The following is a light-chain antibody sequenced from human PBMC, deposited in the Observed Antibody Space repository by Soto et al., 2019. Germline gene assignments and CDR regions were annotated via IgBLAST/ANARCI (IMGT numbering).Light chain of an antibody. CDR2: EIS. J-gene: IGKJ2*04. CDR1: QSLVNSEGNTY. CDR3: MQAAHLCS. V-gene: IGKV2-24*01. Sequence: DIVMTQTPLSSPVTLGQAASISCRSSQSLVNSEGNTYLSWLQQRPGQPPRLLIYEISNRFSGAPXXCSGSGAGTDFTQKISRVEAEDVGVYYCMQAAHLCSFGQGTKLEI.